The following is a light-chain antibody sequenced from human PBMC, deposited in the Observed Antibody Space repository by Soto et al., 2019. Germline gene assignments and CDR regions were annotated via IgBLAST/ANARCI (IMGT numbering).Light chain of an antibody. V-gene: IGKV1-5*01. CDR1: QRVSGW. Sequence: DIQMTQSPSTLSAALGDRVIITFRASQRVSGWLAWYQQKPGKAPKLLISDASTLESGVPSRFSGSGSGTEFTLSISSLQPDDLATYYCQQYSGYSGTFGQGTKVDIK. CDR3: QQYSGYSGT. CDR2: DAS. J-gene: IGKJ1*01.